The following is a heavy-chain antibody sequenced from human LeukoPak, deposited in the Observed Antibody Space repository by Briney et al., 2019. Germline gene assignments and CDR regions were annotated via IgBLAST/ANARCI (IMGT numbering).Heavy chain of an antibody. CDR3: ARGHYYDSSGYYQRKGFDY. Sequence: GGSLRLSCAASGFTVSSNYMSWVRQAPGKGLEWVSVIYSGGSTYYADSVKGRFTISRDNSKNTLYLQMNSLRVEDTAVYYCARGHYYDSSGYYQRKGFDYWGQGTLVTVSS. J-gene: IGHJ4*02. CDR1: GFTVSSNY. CDR2: IYSGGST. D-gene: IGHD3-22*01. V-gene: IGHV3-66*01.